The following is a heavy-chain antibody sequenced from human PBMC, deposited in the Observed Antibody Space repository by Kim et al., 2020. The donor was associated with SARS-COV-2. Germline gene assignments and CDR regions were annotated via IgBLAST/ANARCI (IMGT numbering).Heavy chain of an antibody. CDR2: INSDGSIT. J-gene: IGHJ4*01. CDR1: GFTFSSYW. Sequence: GGSLRLSCAASGFTFSSYWMHWVRQAPGRGLEWVSRINSDGSITTYGDSMKGRFTTSRDNAQNTLYLQMHSLRAEDTAVYFCGRRFYVLGSNDYWGDGTLVTVFS. D-gene: IGHD1-26*01. V-gene: IGHV3-74*03. CDR3: GRRFYVLGSNDY.